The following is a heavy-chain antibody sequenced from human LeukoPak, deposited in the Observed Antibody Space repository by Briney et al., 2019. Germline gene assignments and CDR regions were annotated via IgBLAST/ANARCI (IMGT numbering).Heavy chain of an antibody. CDR1: GYTFTGYY. V-gene: IGHV1-2*02. CDR2: IDPNSGGT. CDR3: ARSGTGTTLGLYYYYMDV. J-gene: IGHJ6*03. D-gene: IGHD1-1*01. Sequence: GASVKVSCKASGYTFTGYYMHWVRQAPGQGLEWMGWIDPNSGGTNYAQKFQGRVTMTRDTSISTAYMELSRLRSDDTAVYYCARSGTGTTLGLYYYYMDVWGKGTTVTISS.